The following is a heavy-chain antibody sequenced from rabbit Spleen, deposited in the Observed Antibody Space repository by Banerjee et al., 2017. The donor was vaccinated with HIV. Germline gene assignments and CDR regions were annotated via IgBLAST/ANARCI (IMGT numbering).Heavy chain of an antibody. CDR3: ARGPPYIGGGDYHSTKFAL. V-gene: IGHV1S7*01. J-gene: IGHJ4*01. Sequence: QLTETGGGLVQPGGSLTLSCKASGIDFTNYYISWVRQAPGKGLEWIGIIYAAKGSTDYASWVNGRFTISSDNAQSTVDLKMTSLTAADTATYFCARGPPYIGGGDYHSTKFALWGPGTLVTVS. D-gene: IGHD2-1*01. CDR1: GIDFTNYY. CDR2: IYAAKGST.